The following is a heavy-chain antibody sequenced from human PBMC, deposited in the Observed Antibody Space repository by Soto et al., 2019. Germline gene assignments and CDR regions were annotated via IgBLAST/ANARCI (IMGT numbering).Heavy chain of an antibody. D-gene: IGHD3-10*01. CDR1: GFNFNDYY. V-gene: IGHV3-11*01. Sequence: QVQLVQSGGGLVKPGGSLRLSCEASGFNFNDYYMSWIRQAPGKGLEWVSDINSDGTTTHYADSVKGRVTISRDNAKNSLYLQLVSLRVDDTAVYYCSRDAWGGPSGQGTLVTVSS. CDR2: INSDGTTT. J-gene: IGHJ5*02. CDR3: SRDAWGGP.